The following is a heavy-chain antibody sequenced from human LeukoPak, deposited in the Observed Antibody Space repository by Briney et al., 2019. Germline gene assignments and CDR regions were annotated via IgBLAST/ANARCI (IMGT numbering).Heavy chain of an antibody. CDR3: ASLGLKYSSSSRGY. CDR2: IYSGGST. V-gene: IGHV3-53*04. Sequence: GGSLRLSCAASGFTVSSNYMSWVRQAPGKGLEWVSVIYSGGSTYYADSVKGRFTISRHNSKNTLYLQMNSLRAEDTAVYYCASLGLKYSSSSRGYWGQGTLVTVSS. CDR1: GFTVSSNY. J-gene: IGHJ4*02. D-gene: IGHD6-6*01.